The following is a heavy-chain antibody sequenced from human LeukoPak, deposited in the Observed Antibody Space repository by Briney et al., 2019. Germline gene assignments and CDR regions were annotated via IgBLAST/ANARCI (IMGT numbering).Heavy chain of an antibody. Sequence: ASVKVSCKASGYTFTSYGISWVRQAPGQGLEWMGWISAYNGNTNYAQKLQGRVTVTTDTSTSTAYMELRSLRSDDTAVYYCARDRSIAVAGRSLYYYGMDVWGQGTTVTVSS. D-gene: IGHD6-19*01. CDR3: ARDRSIAVAGRSLYYYGMDV. V-gene: IGHV1-18*01. CDR2: ISAYNGNT. CDR1: GYTFTSYG. J-gene: IGHJ6*02.